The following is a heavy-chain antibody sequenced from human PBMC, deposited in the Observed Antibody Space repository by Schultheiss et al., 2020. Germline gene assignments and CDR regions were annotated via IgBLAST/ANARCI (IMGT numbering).Heavy chain of an antibody. D-gene: IGHD3-10*01. CDR2: ISYDGSNK. Sequence: GESLKISCAASGFTFSSYGMHWVRQAPGKGLEWVAVISYDGSNKYYADSVKGRFTISRDNSKNTLYLQMNSLRAEDTAVYYCANPRPILLVRGGQYNWFDPWGQGTLVTVSS. J-gene: IGHJ5*02. CDR3: ANPRPILLVRGGQYNWFDP. V-gene: IGHV3-30*18. CDR1: GFTFSSYG.